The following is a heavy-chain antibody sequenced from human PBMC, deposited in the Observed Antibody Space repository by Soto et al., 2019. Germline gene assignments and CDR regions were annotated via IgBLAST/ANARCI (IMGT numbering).Heavy chain of an antibody. CDR2: IIPILSMS. J-gene: IGHJ4*02. CDR3: ARSYGSGSRPFDY. D-gene: IGHD3-10*01. Sequence: QVQLVQSGAEVKNPGSSVRVSCKASGGTFSSYTLNWVRQAPGQGLEWMGRIIPILSMSTYAQKFQGRVSIIAHNSTTTAYITLSSLRSDDTAIYYCARSYGSGSRPFDYWGQGTLVTVSS. CDR1: GGTFSSYT. V-gene: IGHV1-69*02.